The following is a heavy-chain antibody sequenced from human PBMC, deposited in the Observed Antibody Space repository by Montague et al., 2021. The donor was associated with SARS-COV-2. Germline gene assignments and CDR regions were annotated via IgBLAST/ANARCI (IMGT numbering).Heavy chain of an antibody. CDR3: ARDPRHSLRWSFDY. CDR1: GDSVVGQTGA. D-gene: IGHD5-24*01. Sequence: CAISGDSVVGQTGARMYSRHSSTSGPECLGRTYYRSKWCYDYAVALKSRMTISPDTSKNQFSLQLSSVTPEDRAVYYCARDPRHSLRWSFDYWGQGTLVTVSS. V-gene: IGHV6-1*01. CDR2: TYYRSKWCY. J-gene: IGHJ4*02.